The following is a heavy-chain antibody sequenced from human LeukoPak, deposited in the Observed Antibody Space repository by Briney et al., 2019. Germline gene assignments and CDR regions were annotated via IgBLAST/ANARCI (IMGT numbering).Heavy chain of an antibody. Sequence: SSETLSLTCTVSGGSISSYYWSWIRQPPGKGLEWIEYFYYSGSTNYNPSLKSRVTISVDTSKNQFSLKLSSVTAADTAVYYCARVEAAAGDNYYYYYMDVWGKGTTVTISS. V-gene: IGHV4-59*01. CDR2: FYYSGST. D-gene: IGHD6-13*01. CDR3: ARVEAAAGDNYYYYYMDV. J-gene: IGHJ6*03. CDR1: GGSISSYY.